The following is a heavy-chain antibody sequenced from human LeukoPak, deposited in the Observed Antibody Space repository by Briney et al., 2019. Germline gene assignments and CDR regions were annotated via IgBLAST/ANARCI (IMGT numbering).Heavy chain of an antibody. CDR1: GYTFTGYY. CDR3: AREVLRYFDWLSDAFDI. J-gene: IGHJ3*02. CDR2: INPNSGGT. D-gene: IGHD3-9*01. Sequence: GASVKLSCKASGYTFTGYYMNWVRQAPGQGLEWMGWINPNSGGTNYAQKFQGRVTMTRDTSISTAYMELSRLRSDDTAVYYCAREVLRYFDWLSDAFDIWGQGTMVTVSS. V-gene: IGHV1-2*02.